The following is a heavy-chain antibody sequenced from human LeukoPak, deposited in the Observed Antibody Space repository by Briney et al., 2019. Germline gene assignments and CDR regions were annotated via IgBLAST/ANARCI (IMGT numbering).Heavy chain of an antibody. CDR1: GFTVSSNY. CDR2: IYSGGST. Sequence: GGSLRLSCAASGFTVSSNYMSWVRQAPGKGLEWVSVIYSGGSTYYADSVKGRFTISRDNSKNTLYLQMNSLRAEDTAVYYCATQYSSSWFIDYWGQGTLVTVSS. J-gene: IGHJ4*02. V-gene: IGHV3-66*01. D-gene: IGHD6-13*01. CDR3: ATQYSSSWFIDY.